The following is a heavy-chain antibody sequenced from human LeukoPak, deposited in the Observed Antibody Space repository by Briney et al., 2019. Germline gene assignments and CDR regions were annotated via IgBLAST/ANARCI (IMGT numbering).Heavy chain of an antibody. D-gene: IGHD1-1*01. CDR3: ARGLSTEIDY. Sequence: GGSLRHSCAASGFTFSSYSMNWVRQAPGKGLEWVSYISSSSSTIYYADSVKGRFTISRDNAKNSLYLQMNSLRAEDTAVYYCARGLSTEIDYWGQGTLVTVSS. CDR2: ISSSSSTI. V-gene: IGHV3-48*01. CDR1: GFTFSSYS. J-gene: IGHJ4*02.